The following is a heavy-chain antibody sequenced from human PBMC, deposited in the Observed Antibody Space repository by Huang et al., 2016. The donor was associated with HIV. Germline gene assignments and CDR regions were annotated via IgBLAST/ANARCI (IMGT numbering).Heavy chain of an antibody. D-gene: IGHD5-18*01. CDR1: GYGFSSYW. J-gene: IGHJ4*02. Sequence: EVLLVQSGAELKEPGESLKICCKASGYGFSSYWIGWVRQKPGKGREWMGIIYPRDSETKYSPSFDGQLTISADKSTRTAYLQWESLKAPDTAIYFCARQVDGFRSHFDFWGQGTLVSVSS. CDR3: ARQVDGFRSHFDF. CDR2: IYPRDSET. V-gene: IGHV5-51*01.